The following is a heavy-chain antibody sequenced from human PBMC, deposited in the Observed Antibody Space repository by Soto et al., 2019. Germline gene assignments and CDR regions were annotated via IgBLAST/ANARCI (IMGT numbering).Heavy chain of an antibody. CDR3: ARRTTVTPRGGYYYDMDV. CDR2: IYYSGST. V-gene: IGHV4-59*01. J-gene: IGHJ6*02. Sequence: SETLSLTCTVSGGSISSYYWSWIRQPPGKGLEWIGYIYYSGSTNYNPSLKSRVTISVDASKNQFSLKLSSVTAADTAVYYCARRTTVTPRGGYYYDMDVWGQGTTVTVSS. CDR1: GGSISSYY. D-gene: IGHD4-4*01.